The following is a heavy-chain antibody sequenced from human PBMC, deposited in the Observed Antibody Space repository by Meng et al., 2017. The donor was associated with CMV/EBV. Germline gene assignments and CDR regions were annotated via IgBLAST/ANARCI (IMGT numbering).Heavy chain of an antibody. J-gene: IGHJ6*02. CDR1: GFTFSSYA. CDR2: ISYDGSNK. D-gene: IGHD5-12*01. V-gene: IGHV3-30*04. Sequence: GESLKISCAASGFTFSSYAMHWVRQAPGKGLEWVAVISYDGSNKYYADSVKGRFTISRDNSKNTLYLQMNSLRAEDTAAYYCARESRWLRLGDYYYGMDVWGQGTTVTVSS. CDR3: ARESRWLRLGDYYYGMDV.